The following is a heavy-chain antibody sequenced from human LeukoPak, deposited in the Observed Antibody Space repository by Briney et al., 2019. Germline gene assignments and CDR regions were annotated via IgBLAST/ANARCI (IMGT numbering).Heavy chain of an antibody. J-gene: IGHJ6*03. CDR3: ARDATTELGTVYMDV. D-gene: IGHD4-17*01. CDR1: GFTFSSYS. Sequence: GGSLRLSCAASGFTFSSYSMNWVRQAPGKGLEWLSHISTSGTSIHYADSVKGRFTISRDNAENSLYLQMDSLRVEDTAVYFCARDATTELGTVYMDVWGKGTTVTISS. CDR2: ISTSGTSI. V-gene: IGHV3-48*04.